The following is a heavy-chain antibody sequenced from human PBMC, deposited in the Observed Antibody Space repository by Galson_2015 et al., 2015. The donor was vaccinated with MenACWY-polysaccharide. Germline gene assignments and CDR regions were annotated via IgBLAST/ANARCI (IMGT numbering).Heavy chain of an antibody. CDR1: GCFVGCPP. V-gene: IGHV3-48*02. D-gene: IGHD4/OR15-4a*01. Sequence: CLIPSCEGSGCFVGCPPLNWVHQCPGSGVIWILFINNRSTSINNADSVMRRCTISIDNAKKSLYLQMNSLRDEDTAVYYCAKSMTILDYWGQGTLVTVSS. J-gene: IGHJ4*02. CDR3: AKSMTILDY. CDR2: INNRSTSI.